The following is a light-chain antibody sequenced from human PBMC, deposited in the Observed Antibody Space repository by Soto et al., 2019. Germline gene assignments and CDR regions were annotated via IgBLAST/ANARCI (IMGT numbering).Light chain of an antibody. J-gene: IGLJ1*01. CDR1: SSDVGGYNY. CDR3: SSDTSSSTH. V-gene: IGLV2-14*01. CDR2: DVS. Sequence: QSVLTQPASVSGSPGQSITISCTGTSSDVGGYNYVSWYQQHPGKAHKLMIYDVSNRPSGVSNRFSGSKSGNTASLTISGLQAEEEADDYCSSDTSSSTHFGPGTKVTXL.